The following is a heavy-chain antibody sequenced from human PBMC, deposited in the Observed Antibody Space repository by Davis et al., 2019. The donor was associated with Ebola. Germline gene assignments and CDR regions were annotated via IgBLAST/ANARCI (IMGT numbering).Heavy chain of an antibody. CDR3: ARRGRARGMDV. CDR2: IYYSGST. J-gene: IGHJ6*02. CDR1: GGSISSYY. Sequence: MPSETLSLTCTVSGGSISSYYWSWIRQPPGKGLEWIEYIYYSGSTNYNPSLKSRVTISVDTSKNQFSLKLSSVTAADTAVYYCARRGRARGMDVWGQGTAVTVSS. V-gene: IGHV4-59*08.